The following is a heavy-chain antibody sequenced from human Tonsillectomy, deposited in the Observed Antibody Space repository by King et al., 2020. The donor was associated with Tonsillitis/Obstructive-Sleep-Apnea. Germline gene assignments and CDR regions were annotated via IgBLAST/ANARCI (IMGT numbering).Heavy chain of an antibody. Sequence: QLQESGPGLVKPSETLSLTCTVSGGSISSYYWSWIRQPPGKGLEWIGYIYYSGSTNYNPSLKSRVTISVDTSKNQFSLKLSSVTAADTAVYYCASDPRDYDFWSGGEAFDIWGQGTMVTVSS. D-gene: IGHD3-3*01. V-gene: IGHV4-59*01. CDR2: IYYSGST. J-gene: IGHJ3*02. CDR3: ASDPRDYDFWSGGEAFDI. CDR1: GGSISSYY.